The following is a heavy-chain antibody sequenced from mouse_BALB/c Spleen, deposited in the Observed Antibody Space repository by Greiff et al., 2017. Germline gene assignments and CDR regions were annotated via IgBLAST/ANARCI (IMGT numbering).Heavy chain of an antibody. V-gene: IGHV1S81*02. CDR1: GYTFTSYY. D-gene: IGHD2-1*01. CDR2: INPSNGGT. J-gene: IGHJ3*01. Sequence: VQLQQSGAELVKPGASVTLSCKASGYTFTSYYMYWVKQRPGQGLEWIGEINPSNGGTNFNEKFKSKATLTVDKSSSTAYMQLSSLTSEDSAVYYCTRLNGNYGLAYWGQGTLVTVSA. CDR3: TRLNGNYGLAY.